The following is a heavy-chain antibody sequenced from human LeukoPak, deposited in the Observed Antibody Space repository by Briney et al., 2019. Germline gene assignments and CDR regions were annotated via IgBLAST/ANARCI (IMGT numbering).Heavy chain of an antibody. CDR3: ASLVGATTHFDY. V-gene: IGHV4-34*01. D-gene: IGHD1-26*01. CDR1: GGSFSGYY. Sequence: SETLSLTCAVYGGSFSGYYWSWIRQPPGKGLEWIGEINHSGSTNYNPSLKSRVTISVDTSKNQFSLKLSSVTAADTAVYYCASLVGATTHFDYWGQGTLVTVSS. CDR2: INHSGST. J-gene: IGHJ4*02.